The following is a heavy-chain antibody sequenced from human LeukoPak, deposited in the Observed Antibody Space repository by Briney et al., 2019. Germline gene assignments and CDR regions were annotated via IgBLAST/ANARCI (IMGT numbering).Heavy chain of an antibody. CDR1: GFTFSSYN. CDR2: ISSSSSYI. V-gene: IGHV3-21*01. Sequence: GGSLRLSCAASGFTFSSYNMNWVRQAPGKGLEWVSSISSSSSYIYYADSVKGRFTISRDNAKNSLYLQMNSLRAEDTAVYYCARGLWELPDPLDAFDIWGQGTMVTVSS. D-gene: IGHD1-26*01. CDR3: ARGLWELPDPLDAFDI. J-gene: IGHJ3*02.